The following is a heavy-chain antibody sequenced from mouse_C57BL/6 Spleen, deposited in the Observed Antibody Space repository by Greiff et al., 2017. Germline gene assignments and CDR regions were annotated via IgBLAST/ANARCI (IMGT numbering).Heavy chain of an antibody. V-gene: IGHV1-82*01. CDR1: GYAFSSSW. J-gene: IGHJ2*01. D-gene: IGHD1-1*01. Sequence: QVQLKESGPELVKPGASVKISCKASGYAFSSSWMNWVKQRPGKGLEWIGRIYPGDGDTNYNGKFKGKATLTADKSSSTAYMQLSSLTSEASAVXICARGGAVADYWGQGTTLTVSS. CDR2: IYPGDGDT. CDR3: ARGGAVADY.